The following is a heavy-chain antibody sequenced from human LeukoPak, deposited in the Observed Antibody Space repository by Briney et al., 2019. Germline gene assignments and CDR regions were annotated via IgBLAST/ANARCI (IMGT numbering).Heavy chain of an antibody. CDR3: ATLAVSGWVWFDP. CDR1: GYTFTNSY. V-gene: IGHV1-46*01. Sequence: ASVKVSCKASGYTFTNSYLHWVRQAPGQGLEWMGLINPSGGSTSYAQKFQGRVTMTEDTSTDTAYMELSSLRSEDTAVYYCATLAVSGWVWFDPWGQGTLVTVSS. CDR2: INPSGGST. J-gene: IGHJ5*02. D-gene: IGHD6-19*01.